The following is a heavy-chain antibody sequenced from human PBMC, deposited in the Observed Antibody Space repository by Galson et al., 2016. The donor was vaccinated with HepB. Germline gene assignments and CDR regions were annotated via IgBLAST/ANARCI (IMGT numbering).Heavy chain of an antibody. CDR1: GFTFSNHG. J-gene: IGHJ4*02. Sequence: SLRLSCAASGFTFSNHGMIWVRQAPGKGLQWVSAISGSGSLIYYADSVKGRFTISRENSRNTLYLHMNSLRVEDTAVYYCAKIKESAKAVFDYWGQGTLVTVSS. CDR3: AKIKESAKAVFDY. CDR2: ISGSGSLI. D-gene: IGHD4/OR15-4a*01. V-gene: IGHV3-23*01.